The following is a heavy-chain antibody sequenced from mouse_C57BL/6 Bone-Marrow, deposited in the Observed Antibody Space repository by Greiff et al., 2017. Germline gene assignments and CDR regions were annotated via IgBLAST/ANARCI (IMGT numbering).Heavy chain of an antibody. Sequence: VQLQQSGPVLVKPGASVKMSCKASGYTFTDYYVNWVKQSHGKSLEWIGVINPYNGGTSYNQKFKGKATLTVDKSSSTAYMELNSLTSEDSAVYYCARSGWDRAMDYWGQGTSVTVSS. CDR2: INPYNGGT. D-gene: IGHD3-3*01. J-gene: IGHJ4*01. CDR3: ARSGWDRAMDY. V-gene: IGHV1-19*01. CDR1: GYTFTDYY.